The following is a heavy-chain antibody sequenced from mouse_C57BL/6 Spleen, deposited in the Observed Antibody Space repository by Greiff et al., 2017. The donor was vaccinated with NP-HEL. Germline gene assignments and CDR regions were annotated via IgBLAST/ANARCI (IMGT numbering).Heavy chain of an antibody. Sequence: VQLQQSGPELVKPGASVKISCKASGYAFSSSWMNWVKQRPGKGLEWIGRIYPGDGDTNYNGKFKGKATLTADKSSSTAYMQLSSLTSEDSAVYFCARSPQYYGSSQGYFDVWGTGTTVTVSS. V-gene: IGHV1-82*01. CDR1: GYAFSSSW. CDR3: ARSPQYYGSSQGYFDV. J-gene: IGHJ1*03. CDR2: IYPGDGDT. D-gene: IGHD1-1*01.